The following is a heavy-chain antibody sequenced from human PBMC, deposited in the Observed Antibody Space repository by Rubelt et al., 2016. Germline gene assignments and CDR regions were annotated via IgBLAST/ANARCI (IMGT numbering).Heavy chain of an antibody. CDR3: ASEPVTDHSYSFDY. CDR1: TFTDYY. CDR2: INPNSGGT. J-gene: IGHJ4*02. Sequence: TFTDYYIQWVRQAPGQGLEWMGRINPNSGGTNYAQKFQGRVTMTRDTSITTAYMELSSLRSDDTAVYYCASEPVTDHSYSFDYWGQGTLVTVSS. V-gene: IGHV1-2*06. D-gene: IGHD2-21*02.